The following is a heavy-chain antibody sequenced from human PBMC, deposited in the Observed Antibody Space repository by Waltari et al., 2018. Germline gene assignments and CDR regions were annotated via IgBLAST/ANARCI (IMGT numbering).Heavy chain of an antibody. J-gene: IGHJ4*02. CDR3: ARGIGGSIAAAGTAPFIDY. D-gene: IGHD6-13*01. Sequence: QVQLQQWGAGLLKPSETLSLTCAVYGWSFSGYYWSWIRQPPGKGLEWIGEINHSGSTNYNPSLKSRVTISVDTSKNQFSLKLSSVTAADTAVYYCARGIGGSIAAAGTAPFIDYWGQGTLVTVSS. CDR2: INHSGST. CDR1: GWSFSGYY. V-gene: IGHV4-34*01.